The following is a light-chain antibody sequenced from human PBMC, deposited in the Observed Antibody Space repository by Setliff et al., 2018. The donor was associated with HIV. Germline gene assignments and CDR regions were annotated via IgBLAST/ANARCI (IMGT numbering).Light chain of an antibody. J-gene: IGLJ1*01. CDR1: SSNIGAGFD. CDR2: DNT. V-gene: IGLV1-40*01. CDR3: QAYDKSLSGSAV. Sequence: QSVLTQPPSVSGAPGQRVTMSCIGSSSNIGAGFDVHWYQHLPGTVPKLLIYDNTNRPSGVPDRFSGSKSGTSASLAITGLQAEDEGDYDCQAYDKSLSGSAVFGTGTKVTVL.